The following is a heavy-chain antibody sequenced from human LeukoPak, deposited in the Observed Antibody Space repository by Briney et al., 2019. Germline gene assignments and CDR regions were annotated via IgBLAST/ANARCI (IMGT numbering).Heavy chain of an antibody. CDR1: GFAVSSTY. J-gene: IGHJ4*02. Sequence: GGSPRLSCAASGFAVSSTYMSWVRQAPGKGLEWVSVIYSGGSTFYADSVKGRFTISRDNSKNMLFLQMNSLTAEDTAVYYCARDSLQREGYPFDSWGQGTLVTVSS. D-gene: IGHD5-24*01. CDR2: IYSGGST. V-gene: IGHV3-53*01. CDR3: ARDSLQREGYPFDS.